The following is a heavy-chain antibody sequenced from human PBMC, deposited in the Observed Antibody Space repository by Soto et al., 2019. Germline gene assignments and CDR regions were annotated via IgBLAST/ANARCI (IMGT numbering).Heavy chain of an antibody. Sequence: ASVTLSCKAACSTFTKYDVTWVRQAPGQGLEWMGWISTSTGNTNYAQKLQGRVTMTTDTSASTAYMELRSLRSDDTAVYYCARGEGMAARHDGYDIWGQGTMVTVSS. CDR3: ARGEGMAARHDGYDI. CDR2: ISTSTGNT. V-gene: IGHV1-18*04. D-gene: IGHD6-6*01. J-gene: IGHJ3*02. CDR1: CSTFTKYD.